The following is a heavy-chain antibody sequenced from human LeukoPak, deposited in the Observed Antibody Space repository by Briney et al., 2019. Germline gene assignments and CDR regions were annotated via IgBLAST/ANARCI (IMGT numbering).Heavy chain of an antibody. CDR2: IRYDGSNK. CDR1: GFTFSSYG. Sequence: GGSLRLSCAASGFTFSSYGMHWVRQAPGKGLEWVAFIRYDGSNKYYADSVKGRFTISRDNSKNTLYLQMNSLRAEDTAVYYSAGTLRFDYYYYMDVWGKGTTVTVSS. J-gene: IGHJ6*03. V-gene: IGHV3-30*02. D-gene: IGHD6-13*01. CDR3: AGTLRFDYYYYMDV.